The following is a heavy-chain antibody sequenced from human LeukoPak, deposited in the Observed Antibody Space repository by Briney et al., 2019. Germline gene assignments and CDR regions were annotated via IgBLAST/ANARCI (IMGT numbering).Heavy chain of an antibody. CDR2: ISYDGSNK. V-gene: IGHV3-30*18. D-gene: IGHD4-11*01. CDR3: AKAYSNYEEDSYFDY. Sequence: GGSLRLSRAASGFTFSSYGMHWVRQAPGKGLEWVAVISYDGSNKYYADSVKGRFTISRDNSKNTLYLQMNSLRAEDTAVYYCAKAYSNYEEDSYFDYWGQGTLVTVSS. J-gene: IGHJ4*02. CDR1: GFTFSSYG.